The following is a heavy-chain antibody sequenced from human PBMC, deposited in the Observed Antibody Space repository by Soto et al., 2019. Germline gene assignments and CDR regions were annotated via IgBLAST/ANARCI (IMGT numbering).Heavy chain of an antibody. CDR3: ATMNGYFEY. CDR1: GFRFSSYS. J-gene: IGHJ4*02. Sequence: PVGSLRLSCADSGFRFSSYSMSWVRQTPGKGLEWVAAITATGDRTYYADSVTGRFTISRDNSKKTHYLQMTGLRAEDTAMYYCATMNGYFEYWGQGTPVTVSS. CDR2: ITATGDRT. D-gene: IGHD3-22*01. V-gene: IGHV3-23*01.